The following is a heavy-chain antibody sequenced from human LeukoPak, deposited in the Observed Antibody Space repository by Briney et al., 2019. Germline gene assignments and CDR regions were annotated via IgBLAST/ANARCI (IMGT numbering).Heavy chain of an antibody. V-gene: IGHV7-4-1*02. CDR1: GYTFTSYA. CDR2: INTNTGNP. Sequence: AXVKVSCKASGYTFTSYAMNWVRQAPGQGLEWMGWINTNTGNPTYAQGFTGRFVFSLDTSVSTAYLQISSLKAEDTAVYYCARTLQLWSIAAWDYWGQGTLVTVSS. J-gene: IGHJ4*02. D-gene: IGHD6-6*01. CDR3: ARTLQLWSIAAWDY.